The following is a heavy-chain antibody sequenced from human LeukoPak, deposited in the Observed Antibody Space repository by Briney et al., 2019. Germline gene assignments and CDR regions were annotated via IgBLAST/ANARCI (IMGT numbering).Heavy chain of an antibody. CDR2: MNPNSGNT. CDR1: GYTFTSYD. Sequence: ASVKVSCKASGYTFTSYDINWVRQATGQGLEWMGWMNPNSGNTGYAQKFQGRVTMTRNTSISTAYMELSSLRSEDTAVYYCARTLGGGSYPSAPERYWGQGTLVTVSS. J-gene: IGHJ4*02. CDR3: ARTLGGGSYPSAPERY. V-gene: IGHV1-8*01. D-gene: IGHD1-26*01.